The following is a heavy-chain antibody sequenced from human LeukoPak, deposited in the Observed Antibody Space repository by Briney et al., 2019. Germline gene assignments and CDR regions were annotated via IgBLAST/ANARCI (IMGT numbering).Heavy chain of an antibody. J-gene: IGHJ4*02. D-gene: IGHD1-26*01. Sequence: GKSLRLSCVASGFTFSDFAMHWVRQAPGKGLEWVAVISSDGSIKLYADSVEGRFAISRDNSHNSLFLEMSSLTTEDTAVYYCAKLLGATEFDYWGQGTLVTVSS. CDR2: ISSDGSIK. CDR1: GFTFSDFA. V-gene: IGHV3-30-3*02. CDR3: AKLLGATEFDY.